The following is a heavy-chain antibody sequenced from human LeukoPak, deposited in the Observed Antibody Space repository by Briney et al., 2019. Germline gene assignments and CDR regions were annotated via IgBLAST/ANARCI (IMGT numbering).Heavy chain of an antibody. D-gene: IGHD1-14*01. CDR3: AKGYTHGAFDI. V-gene: IGHV3-23*01. CDR1: GLTFSSSW. Sequence: GGSLRLSCAVSGLTFSSSWMDWVRQAPGKGLEWVSAISDSSAYIYYADSVRGRFTISRDNSRNTLYLQMNSLRVEDTALYYCAKGYTHGAFDIWGQGTMVTVSS. J-gene: IGHJ3*02. CDR2: ISDSSAYI.